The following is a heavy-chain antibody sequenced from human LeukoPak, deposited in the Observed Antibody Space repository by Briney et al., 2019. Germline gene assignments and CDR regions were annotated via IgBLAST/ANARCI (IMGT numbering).Heavy chain of an antibody. Sequence: GGSLRLSCAASGFTFSSYAMSWVRQAPGKGLEWVSAISGSGDSTYYADSVKGRFTISRDNSKNTLYLQKNSLRAEDTAVYYCAKDPGHYFDYWGQGTLVTVSS. CDR2: ISGSGDST. CDR3: AKDPGHYFDY. D-gene: IGHD7-27*01. J-gene: IGHJ4*02. V-gene: IGHV3-23*01. CDR1: GFTFSSYA.